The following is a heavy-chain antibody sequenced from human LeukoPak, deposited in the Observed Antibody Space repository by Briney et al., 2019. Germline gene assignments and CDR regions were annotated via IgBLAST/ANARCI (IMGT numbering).Heavy chain of an antibody. CDR1: GFTFSSDA. J-gene: IGHJ5*02. CDR3: AKVNWDIVVVPAAGRTNWFDP. V-gene: IGHV3-23*01. D-gene: IGHD2-2*01. CDR2: TSGSGGST. Sequence: PGGSLRLSCAASGFTFSSDAMSWVRQAPGKGLEWVSATSGSGGSTEYADSVKGRFTISRDNSKNTLYLQMNSLRAEDTAVYYCAKVNWDIVVVPAAGRTNWFDPWGQGTLVTVSS.